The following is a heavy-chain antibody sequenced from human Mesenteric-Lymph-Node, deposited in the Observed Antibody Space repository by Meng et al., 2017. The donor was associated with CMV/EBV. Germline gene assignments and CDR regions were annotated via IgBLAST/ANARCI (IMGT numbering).Heavy chain of an antibody. CDR1: GYSFTSYW. V-gene: IGHV5-51*01. D-gene: IGHD6-19*01. CDR3: ARHNSGLYEGFDI. CDR2: IYAGDSST. J-gene: IGHJ3*02. Sequence: GESLKISCEGSGYSFTSYWVAWVRQMSGKGLEWMGLIYAGDSSTRYRPSFQGQVIISVDKSISTAYLQWSSLRASDTAMYYCARHNSGLYEGFDIWGQGTTVTVSS.